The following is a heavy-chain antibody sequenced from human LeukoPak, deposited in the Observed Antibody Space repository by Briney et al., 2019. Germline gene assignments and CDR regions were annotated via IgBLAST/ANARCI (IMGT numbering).Heavy chain of an antibody. V-gene: IGHV1-18*04. CDR2: ISAYNGNT. D-gene: IGHD3-22*01. J-gene: IGHJ5*02. Sequence: EASVKVSCKASGYTFTSYGISWVRQALGQGLEWMGWISAYNGNTNYAQKLQGRVTMTTDTSTSTAYMELRSLRSDDTAVYYCARDQGYYDSSGYLTYWFDPWGQGTLVTVSS. CDR1: GYTFTSYG. CDR3: ARDQGYYDSSGYLTYWFDP.